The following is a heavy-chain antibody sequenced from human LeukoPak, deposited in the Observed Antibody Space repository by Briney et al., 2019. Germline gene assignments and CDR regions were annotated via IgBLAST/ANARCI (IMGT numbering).Heavy chain of an antibody. J-gene: IGHJ1*01. CDR3: ARLRYSSSWYTMQH. V-gene: IGHV4-39*01. Sequence: SETLSLTCTVSGGSISSSSYYWGWIRQPPGKGLEWIGTIYYSGTTYYNPSFQSRVTISVETSKNRFSLKLSSVTAADTAVYYCARLRYSSSWYTMQHWGQGTLVTVSS. CDR2: IYYSGTT. D-gene: IGHD6-13*01. CDR1: GGSISSSSYY.